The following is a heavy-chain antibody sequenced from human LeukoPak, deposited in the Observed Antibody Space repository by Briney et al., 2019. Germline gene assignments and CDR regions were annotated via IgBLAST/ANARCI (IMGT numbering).Heavy chain of an antibody. J-gene: IGHJ4*02. CDR1: GFTFSSYA. V-gene: IGHV3-23*01. Sequence: PGGSLRLSCAASGFTFSSYAMSWVRQAPGKGLEWVSAISGSGGSTYHADYVKGRFTISRDNSKNTLYLQMNSLRAEDTAVYYCAKGREVRYCSGGSCFDFDYWGQGTLVTVSS. D-gene: IGHD2-15*01. CDR3: AKGREVRYCSGGSCFDFDY. CDR2: ISGSGGST.